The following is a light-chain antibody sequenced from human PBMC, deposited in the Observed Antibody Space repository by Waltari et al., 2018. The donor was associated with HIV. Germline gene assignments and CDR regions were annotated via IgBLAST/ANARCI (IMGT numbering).Light chain of an antibody. CDR1: SSNIGRTS. Sequence: QSVLTQPPSASGTPGQRVTMSCSGSSSNIGRTSVNWYQQLPGTAPKLLIYSDNQRPCGVPDRFSGSKSGNSGSLAISGLQSEDEAVYYCASWEDSLNGVVFGGGTKLTVL. J-gene: IGLJ2*01. V-gene: IGLV1-44*01. CDR2: SDN. CDR3: ASWEDSLNGVV.